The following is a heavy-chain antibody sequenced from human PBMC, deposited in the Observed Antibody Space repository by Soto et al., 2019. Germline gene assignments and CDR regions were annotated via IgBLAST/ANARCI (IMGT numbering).Heavy chain of an antibody. CDR3: AIYDFWSGPIGY. CDR1: GGSISSGGYY. Sequence: PSETLSLTCTVSGGSISSGGYYWSWIRQHPGKGLEWIGYIYYSGSTYYNPSLKSRVTISVDTSKNQFSLKLSSVTAADTAVYYCAIYDFWSGPIGYWGQGTLVTAPQ. D-gene: IGHD3-3*01. J-gene: IGHJ4*02. CDR2: IYYSGST. V-gene: IGHV4-31*03.